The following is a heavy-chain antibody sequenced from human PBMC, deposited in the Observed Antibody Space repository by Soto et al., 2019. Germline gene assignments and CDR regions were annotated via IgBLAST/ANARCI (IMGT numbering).Heavy chain of an antibody. D-gene: IGHD7-27*01. CDR2: ISWNSGSI. CDR1: GFTFDDYA. CDR3: AKVGLTGGYFDY. Sequence: GGSLRLSCAASGFTFDDYAMHWVRQAPGKGLEWVSGISWNSGSIGYADSVKGRFTISRDNAKNSLYLQMNSLRAEDTALYYCAKVGLTGGYFDYWGQGTLVTVSS. V-gene: IGHV3-9*01. J-gene: IGHJ4*02.